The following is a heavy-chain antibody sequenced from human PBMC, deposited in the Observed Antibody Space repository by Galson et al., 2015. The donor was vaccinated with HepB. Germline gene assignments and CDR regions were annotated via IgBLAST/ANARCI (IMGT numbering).Heavy chain of an antibody. CDR1: GFTFSSYA. V-gene: IGHV3-64D*06. Sequence: SLRLSCAASGFTFSSYAMHWVRQAPGKGLEYVSAISSNGGSTYYADSVKGRFTISRDNSKNTLYLQMSSLRAEDTAVYYCVKDGARGVRVWYFDYWGQGTLVTVSS. CDR3: VKDGARGVRVWYFDY. D-gene: IGHD3-10*01. J-gene: IGHJ4*02. CDR2: ISSNGGST.